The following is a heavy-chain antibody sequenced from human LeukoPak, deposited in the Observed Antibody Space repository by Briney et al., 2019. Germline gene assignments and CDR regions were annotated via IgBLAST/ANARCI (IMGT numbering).Heavy chain of an antibody. CDR2: MNPNSGNT. D-gene: IGHD4-17*01. CDR1: GYTFTSYD. Sequence: ASVKVSCKASGYTFTSYDINWVRQATGQGLEWMGWMNPNSGNTGYAQKFQGRVTMTRNTSISTAYMELSSLRSEDTAVYYCARVTHKNTVTVDYWGQGTLVTVSS. CDR3: ARVTHKNTVTVDY. J-gene: IGHJ4*02. V-gene: IGHV1-8*01.